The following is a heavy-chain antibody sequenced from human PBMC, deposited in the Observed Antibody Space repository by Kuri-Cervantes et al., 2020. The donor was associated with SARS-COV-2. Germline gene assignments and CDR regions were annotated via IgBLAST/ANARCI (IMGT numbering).Heavy chain of an antibody. V-gene: IGHV3-48*04. CDR1: GFTFSSYS. J-gene: IGHJ4*02. CDR2: ISSSGSTI. Sequence: GESLKISCAASGFTFSSYSMNWVRQAPGKGLEWVSYISSSGSTIYYADSVKGRFTISRDNAKNSLYLQMNSLRAEDTAVYYCARDLRDEQWGQGTLVTVSS. CDR3: ARDLRDEQ. D-gene: IGHD3-10*01.